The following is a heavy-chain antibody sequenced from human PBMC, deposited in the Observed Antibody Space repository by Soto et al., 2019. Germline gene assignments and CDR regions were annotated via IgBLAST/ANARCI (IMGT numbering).Heavy chain of an antibody. CDR1: EFTFSGRS. V-gene: IGHV3-74*01. J-gene: IGHJ6*03. CDR3: ARGWFGPDV. CDR2: IDKVGTDS. D-gene: IGHD3-10*01. Sequence: EVQLVESGGGLVQPGGSLRLYCAASEFTFSGRSVHWVRQAPGKGLVWVSGIDKVGTDSTYADSVKGRFTSSRDNAKNTVYLKMNSLRVEDTAVYYCARGWFGPDVWGKGTAVTVSS.